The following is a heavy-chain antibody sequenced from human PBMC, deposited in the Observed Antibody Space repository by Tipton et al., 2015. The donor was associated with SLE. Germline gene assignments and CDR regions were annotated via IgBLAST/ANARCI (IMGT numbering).Heavy chain of an antibody. D-gene: IGHD6-13*01. Sequence: CLRLSCTGSGFTFGDYAMSWVRQAPGKGLEWVGFIRSKAYGGTTEYAASVKGRFSISRDDSNSIAYLQMNSLKIEDTAVYYCTRGSSSSDCWGQGTLVTVSS. V-gene: IGHV3-49*04. CDR2: IRSKAYGGTT. CDR3: TRGSSSSDC. CDR1: GFTFGDYA. J-gene: IGHJ4*02.